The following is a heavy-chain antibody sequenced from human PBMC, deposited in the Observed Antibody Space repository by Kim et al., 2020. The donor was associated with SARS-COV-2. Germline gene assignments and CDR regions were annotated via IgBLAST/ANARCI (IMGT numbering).Heavy chain of an antibody. CDR3: AKHYGNYFDY. V-gene: IGHV3-23*03. D-gene: IGHD3-16*01. CDR2: T. Sequence: TSCIDPVKGPFTVTRDNSKNTLYLQMNSLRAEDTAVYYCAKHYGNYFDYWGQGTLVTVSS. J-gene: IGHJ4*02.